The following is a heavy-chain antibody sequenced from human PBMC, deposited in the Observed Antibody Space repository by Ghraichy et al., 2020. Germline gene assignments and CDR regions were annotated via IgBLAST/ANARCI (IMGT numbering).Heavy chain of an antibody. CDR1: GGSFGGYY. Sequence: SETLSLTCAVSGGSFGGYYWNLIRQPPGKGLEWLGEINTFGRTNYNPSLGSRVTLSVDTFNNQFSLRLASGTAAATATYYCARGRCCGGDSCYPRPSSFDFWGQGTLVSVSS. V-gene: IGHV4-34*01. J-gene: IGHJ4*02. D-gene: IGHD2-21*02. CDR3: ARGRCCGGDSCYPRPSSFDF. CDR2: INTFGRT.